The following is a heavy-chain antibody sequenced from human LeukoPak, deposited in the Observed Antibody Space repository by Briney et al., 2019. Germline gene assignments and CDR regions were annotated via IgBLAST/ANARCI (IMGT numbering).Heavy chain of an antibody. V-gene: IGHV3-30-3*01. D-gene: IGHD3-22*01. CDR3: ARDRLDYYDSSGYYPLEY. CDR2: ISYDGSNK. J-gene: IGHJ4*02. CDR1: GFTFSSYA. Sequence: GGSLRLSCAASGFTFSSYAMHWVRQAPGKGLEWVAVISYDGSNKYYADSVKGRFTISRDNSKNTLYLQMNSLRAEDTAVYYCARDRLDYYDSSGYYPLEYWGQGTLVTVSS.